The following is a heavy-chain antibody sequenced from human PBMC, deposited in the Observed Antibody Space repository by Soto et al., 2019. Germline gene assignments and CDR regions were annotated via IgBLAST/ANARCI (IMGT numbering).Heavy chain of an antibody. Sequence: GASVKVSCKASGYTFTSYAMHWVRQAPGQRLEWMGWINAGNGNTKYSQKFQGRVTITRDTSASTAYMELSSLRSEDTAVYYCARSNQGAFDYWGRGTLVTVSS. CDR2: INAGNGNT. CDR3: ARSNQGAFDY. V-gene: IGHV1-3*01. CDR1: GYTFTSYA. J-gene: IGHJ4*02. D-gene: IGHD2-2*01.